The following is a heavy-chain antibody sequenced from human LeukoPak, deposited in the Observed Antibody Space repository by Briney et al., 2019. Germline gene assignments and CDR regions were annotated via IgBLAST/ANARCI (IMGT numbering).Heavy chain of an antibody. J-gene: IGHJ6*02. Sequence: GGSLRLSCAASGFTFSSYSMNWVRQAPGKGLEWVSSISSSSSYIYYADSVKGRFTISRDNAKNSLYLQMNSLRAEDTAVYYCARAPYYYDSSGYYYYYGMDVWGQGTTVTVS. CDR2: ISSSSSYI. V-gene: IGHV3-21*01. D-gene: IGHD3-22*01. CDR3: ARAPYYYDSSGYYYYYGMDV. CDR1: GFTFSSYS.